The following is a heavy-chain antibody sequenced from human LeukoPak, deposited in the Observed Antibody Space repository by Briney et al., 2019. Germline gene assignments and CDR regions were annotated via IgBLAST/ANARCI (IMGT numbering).Heavy chain of an antibody. J-gene: IGHJ4*02. Sequence: PSETLSLTCTVSGGSISSSSYYWGWIRQPPGKGLEWIGEINHSGSTNYNPSLKSRVTISVDTSKNQFSLKLSSVTAADTAVYYCARGGVAKDFDYWGQGTLVTVSS. V-gene: IGHV4-39*07. CDR3: ARGGVAKDFDY. CDR1: GGSISSSSYY. D-gene: IGHD2-15*01. CDR2: INHSGST.